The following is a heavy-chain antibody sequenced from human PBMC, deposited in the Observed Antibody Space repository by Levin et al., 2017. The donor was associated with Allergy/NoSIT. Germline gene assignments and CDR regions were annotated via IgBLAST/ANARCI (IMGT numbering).Heavy chain of an antibody. CDR2: IYSGGST. J-gene: IGHJ3*02. Sequence: GGSLRLSCAASGFIVSRNYMNWVRQAPGKGLEWISIIYSGGSTYYIDSVKGRFTISRDNSNNTLYLQMNSLRVEDTAVYYCAREGYQLLDKAEAFDIWGQGTMVTVSS. CDR3: AREGYQLLDKAEAFDI. CDR1: GFIVSRNY. V-gene: IGHV3-66*02. D-gene: IGHD2-2*01.